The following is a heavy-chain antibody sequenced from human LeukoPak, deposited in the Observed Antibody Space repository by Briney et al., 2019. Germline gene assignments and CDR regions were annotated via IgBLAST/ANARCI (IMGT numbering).Heavy chain of an antibody. CDR1: GGSISSDSDY. CDR3: ARGRVSGTTLYFDY. V-gene: IGHV4-61*02. CDR2: IYSGST. Sequence: SQTLSLTCTVSGGSISSDSDYWSWIRQPAGKGLKWIGRIYSGSTDYNPSLRSRLTMSVDTSKNQFSLKLSSVTAADTAVYYCARGRVSGTTLYFDYWGQGTLFTVSS. D-gene: IGHD1-1*01. J-gene: IGHJ4*02.